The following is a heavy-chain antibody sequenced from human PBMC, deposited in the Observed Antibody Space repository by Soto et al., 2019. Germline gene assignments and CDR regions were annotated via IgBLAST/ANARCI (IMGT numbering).Heavy chain of an antibody. D-gene: IGHD2-21*01. CDR1: GFTFSSYA. CDR3: ARDQGIPYCGGDCYSDWYFDL. Sequence: PGGSLRLSCAASGFTFSSYAMHWVRQAPGKGLEWVAVISYDGSNKYYADSVKGRFTISRDNSKNTLYLQMNSLRAEDTAVYYCARDQGIPYCGGDCYSDWYFDLWGRGTLVTVSS. J-gene: IGHJ2*01. CDR2: ISYDGSNK. V-gene: IGHV3-30-3*01.